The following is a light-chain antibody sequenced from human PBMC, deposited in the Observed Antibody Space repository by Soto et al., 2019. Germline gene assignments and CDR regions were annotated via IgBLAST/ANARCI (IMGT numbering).Light chain of an antibody. J-gene: IGKJ4*01. CDR1: QGIDYS. CDR2: AAS. V-gene: IGKV1-27*01. CDR3: QKYYSAPIT. Sequence: DIQMTQSPSSLSASVGDRVTITCRASQGIDYSLAWYQQKPGKVPKLLIYAASTVQSGVPSRFSGTWSGTEFTLTISSLQPEDVATYYCQKYYSAPITFGGGTNVEIK.